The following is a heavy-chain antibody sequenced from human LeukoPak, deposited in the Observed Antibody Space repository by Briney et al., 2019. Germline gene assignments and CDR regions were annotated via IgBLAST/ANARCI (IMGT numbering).Heavy chain of an antibody. CDR3: AKALEVVPAAYDY. D-gene: IGHD2-2*01. J-gene: IGHJ4*02. V-gene: IGHV3-23*01. CDR2: ISGSGNYT. CDR1: GFTFSSHA. Sequence: GGSLRLSCAGSGFTFSSHAMTWVRQAPGKGLEWVSTISGSGNYTYHADSVKGRFTVSRDNSKNTLFLQMNSLRAEDTAVYYCAKALEVVPAAYDYWGQGTLVTVSS.